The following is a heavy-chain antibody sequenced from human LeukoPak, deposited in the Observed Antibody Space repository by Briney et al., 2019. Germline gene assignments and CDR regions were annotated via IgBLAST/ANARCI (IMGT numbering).Heavy chain of an antibody. J-gene: IGHJ4*02. CDR2: INHSGRT. CDR1: GGSLSGYY. Sequence: PTETLSLTCAVYGGSLSGYYWSWIPQTTGRGLEWIGEINHSGRTNYNPSLKSRVTISVDTSKNQFSLKLSSVSAADTAVYYCARGTPSYITMVRGVNFDYWGQGTLVTVSS. CDR3: ARGTPSYITMVRGVNFDY. D-gene: IGHD3-10*01. V-gene: IGHV4-34*01.